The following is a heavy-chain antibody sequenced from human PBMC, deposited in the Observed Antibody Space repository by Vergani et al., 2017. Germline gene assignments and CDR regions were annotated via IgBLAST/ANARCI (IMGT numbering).Heavy chain of an antibody. CDR3: ARARIAVAGFDY. Sequence: QLQLQESGPGLVKPSETLSLTCTVSGGSISSSSYYWGWIRQPPGKGLEWIGSIYYSGSTYYNPSLKSRVTISVDTSKNQFSLKLSSVTAADTAVYYCARARIAVAGFDYWGQGTLVTVSS. V-gene: IGHV4-39*01. CDR2: IYYSGST. CDR1: GGSISSSSYY. D-gene: IGHD6-19*01. J-gene: IGHJ4*02.